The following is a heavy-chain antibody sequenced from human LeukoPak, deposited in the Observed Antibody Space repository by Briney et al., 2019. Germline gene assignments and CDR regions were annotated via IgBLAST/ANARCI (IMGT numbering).Heavy chain of an antibody. Sequence: VKVSCKASGGTFSSYAISWVRQAPGRGLEWMGGIIPIFGTANYAQKFQGRVTITADESTSTAYMELSSLRSEDTAVYYCARDLSPSVLPAALDAFDIWGQGTMVTVSS. D-gene: IGHD2-2*01. CDR2: IIPIFGTA. J-gene: IGHJ3*02. CDR1: GGTFSSYA. V-gene: IGHV1-69*01. CDR3: ARDLSPSVLPAALDAFDI.